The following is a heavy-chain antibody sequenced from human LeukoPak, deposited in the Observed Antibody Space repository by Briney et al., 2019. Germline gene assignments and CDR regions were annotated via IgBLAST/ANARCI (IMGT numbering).Heavy chain of an antibody. D-gene: IGHD3-22*01. CDR3: AKDISSYYDSSGYYFGFDY. CDR1: GFTFDDYA. J-gene: IGHJ4*02. Sequence: GGSLRLSCAASGFTFDDYAMHWVRQAPGKGLEWVSGISWNSGSIGYADSVKGRFTISRDNAKNSLYLQMNSLRAEDTALYYCAKDISSYYDSSGYYFGFDYWGQGTLVTVSS. V-gene: IGHV3-9*01. CDR2: ISWNSGSI.